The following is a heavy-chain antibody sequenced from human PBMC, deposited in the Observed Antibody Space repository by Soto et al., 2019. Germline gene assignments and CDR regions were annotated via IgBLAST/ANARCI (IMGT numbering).Heavy chain of an antibody. J-gene: IGHJ4*02. D-gene: IGHD3-3*01. CDR1: GFSLTTSGVG. V-gene: IGHV2-5*02. CDR2: IYWDDDK. Sequence: QITLNESGPTVVKPAETLTLTCTFSGFSLTTSGVGVGWIRQSPGKAPEWLALIYWDDDKRYSASLKSRLTTTKETSKTQVVLTMASVDPADTATYYCAHRILRTVFGLVTTTAIYFDFWGQGTPVVVSS. CDR3: AHRILRTVFGLVTTTAIYFDF.